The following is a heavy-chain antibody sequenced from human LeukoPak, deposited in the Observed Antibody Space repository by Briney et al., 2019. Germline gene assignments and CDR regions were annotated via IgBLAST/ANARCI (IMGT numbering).Heavy chain of an antibody. J-gene: IGHJ4*02. CDR2: IHYSGST. V-gene: IGHV4-59*01. Sequence: SETLSLTCTVSTGSIRTYYWTWIRQAPGKGLEWIGYIHYSGSTNYNPSLKSRVTISVDTSNNQFSLRLSSVTAADTAVYYCARGEGAVTPWGQGTLVTVSS. CDR1: TGSIRTYY. CDR3: ARGEGAVTP. D-gene: IGHD1-26*01.